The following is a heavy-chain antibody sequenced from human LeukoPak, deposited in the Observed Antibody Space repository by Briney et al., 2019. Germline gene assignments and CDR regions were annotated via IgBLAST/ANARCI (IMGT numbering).Heavy chain of an antibody. CDR3: ARGSSGSNFDY. CDR2: INSDENGT. D-gene: IGHD6-19*01. Sequence: GGSLRLSCAASGFTFSSYWMHWVRQAPGKGLVWVSRINSDENGTSYADSVKGRFTISRDNAKNTLYLQMNSLRAEDTAVYYCARGSSGSNFDYWGQGTLVTVSS. J-gene: IGHJ4*02. V-gene: IGHV3-74*01. CDR1: GFTFSSYW.